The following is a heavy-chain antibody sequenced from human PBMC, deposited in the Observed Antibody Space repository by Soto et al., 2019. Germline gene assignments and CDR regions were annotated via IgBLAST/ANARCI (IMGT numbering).Heavy chain of an antibody. CDR2: IRNKANTYAT. CDR1: GFTFSDST. CDR3: TSTVVVVTAIAAS. V-gene: IGHV3-73*02. J-gene: IGHJ4*02. D-gene: IGHD2-21*02. Sequence: EVQLVESGGGLVQPGGSLKLSCAASGFTFSDSTMHWVRQASGKGLEWVGRIRNKANTYATAYAASVKGRFTVSRDASKHTAYLQMHGLKTEDTAVYYCTSTVVVVTAIAASWGQGTLVTVPS.